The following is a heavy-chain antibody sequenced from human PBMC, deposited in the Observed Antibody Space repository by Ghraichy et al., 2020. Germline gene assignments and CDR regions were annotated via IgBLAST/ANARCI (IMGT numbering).Heavy chain of an antibody. CDR1: GFTFSNAW. Sequence: ETLSLTCAASGFTFSNAWMSWVRQAPGKGLEWVGRIKSKTDGGTTDYAAPVKGRFTISRDDSKNTLYLQMNSLKTEDTAVYYCTTHEPRYCSSTSCYSAFIYYYYYGMDVWGQGTTVTVSS. D-gene: IGHD2-2*02. V-gene: IGHV3-15*01. CDR2: IKSKTDGGTT. CDR3: TTHEPRYCSSTSCYSAFIYYYYYGMDV. J-gene: IGHJ6*02.